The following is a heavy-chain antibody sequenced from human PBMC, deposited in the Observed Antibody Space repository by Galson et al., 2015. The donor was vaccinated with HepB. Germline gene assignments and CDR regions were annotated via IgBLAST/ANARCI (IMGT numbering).Heavy chain of an antibody. J-gene: IGHJ4*02. V-gene: IGHV4-59*01. D-gene: IGHD3-16*01. CDR1: GGSISSYY. Sequence: SETLSLTCTVSGGSISSYYWSWIRQPPGKGLEWIGYIYDSGSTNYNPSLKSRVTISADTSKNQFSLKLSSVSAADTAVYYCARGAAATYTPYYFDYWGQGTLVTVSS. CDR3: ARGAAATYTPYYFDY. CDR2: IYDSGST.